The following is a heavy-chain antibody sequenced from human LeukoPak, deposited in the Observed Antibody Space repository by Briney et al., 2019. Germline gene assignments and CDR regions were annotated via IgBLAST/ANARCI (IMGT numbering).Heavy chain of an antibody. J-gene: IGHJ5*02. Sequence: SETLSLTCAVYGGSFSGYYWSWIRQPPGKGLEWIGYSYYSGSTNYNPSLRSRVTISVDTSKNQFSLKLSSVTAADTAVYYCARVVTLVRGVIFVNWIDPWGQGTPVTVSS. V-gene: IGHV4-59*01. CDR1: GGSFSGYY. CDR3: ARVVTLVRGVIFVNWIDP. CDR2: SYYSGST. D-gene: IGHD3-10*01.